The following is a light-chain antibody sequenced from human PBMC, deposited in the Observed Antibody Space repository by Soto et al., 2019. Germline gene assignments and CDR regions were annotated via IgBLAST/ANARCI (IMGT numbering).Light chain of an antibody. CDR2: VAS. CDR3: QQYNVWPIT. V-gene: IGKV3-15*01. CDR1: QSVNSN. Sequence: EIVMTQSPVTLSVSPGDRATLSCRASQSVNSNLAWYQHKPGQTPKLLIYVASPRATGMPARFSGSGSETEFTLTISSLMSEDFAVYYFQQYNVWPITFGGGTKVQFK. J-gene: IGKJ4*01.